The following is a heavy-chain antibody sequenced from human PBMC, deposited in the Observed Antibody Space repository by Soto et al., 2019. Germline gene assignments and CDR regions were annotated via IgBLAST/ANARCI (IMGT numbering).Heavy chain of an antibody. D-gene: IGHD5-12*01. CDR3: ARDPVDGYAFFDN. J-gene: IGHJ5*02. Sequence: PSETLSLTCAVSGTSISSTFWWTWVRQPPGKGLEWIGEVYHSGSTKYNPSLKSRVTISVDMSEKQSSLILTSVTAADTAVYWCARDPVDGYAFFDNWGQGALVTVSS. CDR1: GTSISSTFW. V-gene: IGHV4-4*01. CDR2: VYHSGST.